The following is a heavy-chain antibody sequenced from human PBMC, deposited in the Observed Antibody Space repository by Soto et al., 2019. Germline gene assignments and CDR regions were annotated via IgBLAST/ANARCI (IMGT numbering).Heavy chain of an antibody. CDR3: ARGLAVGVVIGKFDP. V-gene: IGHV1-69*06. CDR2: IIPIFGTA. Sequence: SVQPSCTASGGPFSSYAISWVRQAPGQGLEWMGGIIPIFGTANYAQKFQGRVTITADKSTSTAYMELSSLRSEDTAVYYCARGLAVGVVIGKFDPCGQGSLVTVAS. J-gene: IGHJ5*02. D-gene: IGHD3-3*01. CDR1: GGPFSSYA.